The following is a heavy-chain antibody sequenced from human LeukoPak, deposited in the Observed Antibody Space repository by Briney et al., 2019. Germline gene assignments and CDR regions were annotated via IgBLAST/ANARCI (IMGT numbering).Heavy chain of an antibody. CDR1: GFTFTTSA. J-gene: IGHJ3*02. CDR3: AAVPNANAWYWDDAFDI. D-gene: IGHD2-8*02. CDR2: IVVGSGNT. Sequence: SVKVSCEASGFTFTTSAVQWVRQAGGQRLEWIGRIVVGSGNTDHAQKFQGRLTITRDISTSTAYMELSSLTSDDTAVYYCAAVPNANAWYWDDAFDIWGQGTMVTVSS. V-gene: IGHV1-58*01.